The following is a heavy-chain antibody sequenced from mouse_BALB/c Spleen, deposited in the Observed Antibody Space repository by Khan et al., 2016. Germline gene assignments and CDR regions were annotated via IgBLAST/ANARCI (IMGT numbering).Heavy chain of an antibody. Sequence: EVQLQESGPGLVKPSQSLSLTCTVTGYSITSDYAWNWFRQFPGNKLEWMGYISYSGSTSYNPSLKSRISITRDTSKNQFFLQLNSVTTEDTATYYCARTLLRLYYFDYWGQGTTLTVSS. CDR1: GYSITSDYA. V-gene: IGHV3-2*02. CDR3: ARTLLRLYYFDY. J-gene: IGHJ2*01. D-gene: IGHD1-2*01. CDR2: ISYSGST.